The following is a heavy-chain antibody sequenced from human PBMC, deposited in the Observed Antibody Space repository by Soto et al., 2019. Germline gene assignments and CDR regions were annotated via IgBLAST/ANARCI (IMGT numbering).Heavy chain of an antibody. CDR3: AKFRGPSYSYYYMAV. CDR2: ISGSGRTT. Sequence: EVQLLESGGGLVQPGGSLRLSCAASGFTFGTYAMKWLRQAPGRGLECVSFISGSGRTTYYADSVKGRFTVSRDNSKNTMYLQMNSLRAEDTALYYGAKFRGPSYSYYYMAVWGKGTTVTVSS. V-gene: IGHV3-23*01. D-gene: IGHD3-16*01. CDR1: GFTFGTYA. J-gene: IGHJ6*03.